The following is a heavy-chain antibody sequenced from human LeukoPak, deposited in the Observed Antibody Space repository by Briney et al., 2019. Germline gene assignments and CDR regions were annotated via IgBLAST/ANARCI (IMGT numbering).Heavy chain of an antibody. D-gene: IGHD5-12*01. Sequence: SETLSLTCTVSGGSISSGDYYWSWIRQPPGKGLEWIGYIYYSGSTYYNPSLKSRVTISVDTSKYQFSLKLSSVTAADTAVYFCARERHGSGYNWFDPWGQGTLVTVSS. CDR2: IYYSGST. CDR1: GGSISSGDYY. V-gene: IGHV4-30-4*08. CDR3: ARERHGSGYNWFDP. J-gene: IGHJ5*02.